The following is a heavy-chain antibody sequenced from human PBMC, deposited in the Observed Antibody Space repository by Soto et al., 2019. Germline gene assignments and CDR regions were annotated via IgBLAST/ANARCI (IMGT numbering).Heavy chain of an antibody. D-gene: IGHD3-10*01. V-gene: IGHV4-59*08. CDR2: MGYNGFT. J-gene: IGHJ6*02. Sequence: QVQLQESGPGLVKPSETLSLTCTISGGPMNNYYCSWFRQPRGQGLEWIGYMGYNGFTRYNPTLRSRVAIPHDTSKIQVSLVFSSVTAADAAVYYCEMQGFGELHGLVDVWGQGITVTFSS. CDR1: GGPMNNYY. CDR3: EMQGFGELHGLVDV.